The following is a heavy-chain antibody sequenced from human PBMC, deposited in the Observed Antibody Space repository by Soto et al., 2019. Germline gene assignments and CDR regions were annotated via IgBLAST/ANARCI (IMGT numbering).Heavy chain of an antibody. CDR1: GYTFTTYY. CDR3: ATRGPGHD. CDR2: ISPDGGRT. D-gene: IGHD5-12*01. Sequence: QVQLVQSGAEVKKPGASVKVSCKASGYTFTTYYMHWVRQAPGQGLEWMGIISPDGGRTRYAQKFQGRVTMTRDTSTSTVYMELSSLRSEDTAVYYCATRGPGHDWGQGTLVTVSA. V-gene: IGHV1-46*01. J-gene: IGHJ4*02.